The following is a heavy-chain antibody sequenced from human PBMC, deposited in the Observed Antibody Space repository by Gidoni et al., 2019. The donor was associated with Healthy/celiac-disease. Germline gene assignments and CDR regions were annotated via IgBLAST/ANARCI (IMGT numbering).Heavy chain of an antibody. CDR3: ARAEYTVTMADYYYGMDV. J-gene: IGHJ6*02. CDR2: ISYDGSNK. Sequence: QVQLVESGGGVVQPGRSLRLSCAASGLTFSSYGMHWVRQAPGKGLEWVAVISYDGSNKYYADSVKGRFTISRDNSKNTLYLQMNSLRAEDTAVYYCARAEYTVTMADYYYGMDVWGQGTTVTVSS. V-gene: IGHV3-30*03. D-gene: IGHD4-17*01. CDR1: GLTFSSYG.